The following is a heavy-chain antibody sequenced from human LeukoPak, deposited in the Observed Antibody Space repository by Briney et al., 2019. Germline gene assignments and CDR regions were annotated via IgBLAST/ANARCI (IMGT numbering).Heavy chain of an antibody. J-gene: IGHJ5*01. CDR3: AGDLWNFYDDSGYNRDFDS. Sequence: ASVKVSCKATSRISWVRQAPRQGLEWMGWIGTYGGDTYYAQKFQGRITVTTDTSTSTVYMELRNLRSDDTAVYYCAGDLWNFYDDSGYNRDFDSWGQGTLVTVSS. V-gene: IGHV1-18*01. CDR1: TSR. CDR2: IGTYGGDT. D-gene: IGHD3-22*01.